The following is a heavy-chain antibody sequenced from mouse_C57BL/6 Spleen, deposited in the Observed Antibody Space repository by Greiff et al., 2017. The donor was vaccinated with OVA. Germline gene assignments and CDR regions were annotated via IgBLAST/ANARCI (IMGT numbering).Heavy chain of an antibody. CDR2: IWWNDDK. D-gene: IGHD2-2*01. CDR1: GFSLSTSNMG. J-gene: IGHJ2*01. CDR3: AQMVVTTGYFDY. V-gene: IGHV8-5*01. Sequence: QVTLKVSGPGILQPSQTLSLTCSFSGFSLSTSNMGIGWIRQPSGKGLEWLVHIWWNDDKYYNPSLTSRLTISKDTSNNQVFLKFTSVDTADTATYYCAQMVVTTGYFDYWGQGTTLTVSS.